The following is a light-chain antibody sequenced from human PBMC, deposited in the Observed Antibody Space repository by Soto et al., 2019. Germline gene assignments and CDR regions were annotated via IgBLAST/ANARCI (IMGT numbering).Light chain of an antibody. CDR1: QSVSSC. CDR2: DAS. Sequence: EIVLTQAPATLSLSPGERVTLSCRASQSVSSCLAWYQQKPGQAPRLLIHDASNRATGIPVRFSGSGSGTDFTLTISSLEPEDFAVYYCQQRTNWPPTFGQGTRLEIK. V-gene: IGKV3-11*01. J-gene: IGKJ5*01. CDR3: QQRTNWPPT.